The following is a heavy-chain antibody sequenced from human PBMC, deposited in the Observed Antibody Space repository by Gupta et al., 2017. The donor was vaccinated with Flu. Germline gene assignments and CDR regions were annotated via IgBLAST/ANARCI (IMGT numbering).Heavy chain of an antibody. D-gene: IGHD6-19*01. J-gene: IGHJ4*02. Sequence: EVQLVESGGGLVQPGGSLRLPCAASGFTLSDHYIDWVCQAPGKGLEWVGRTRNKANSYTTEYAASVKGRFTISRDDSKNLVYLQMNSLKTEDTAVYYCVRARYSSGWHSDYWGQGTLVTVSS. CDR1: GFTLSDHY. CDR3: VRARYSSGWHSDY. V-gene: IGHV3-72*01. CDR2: TRNKANSYTT.